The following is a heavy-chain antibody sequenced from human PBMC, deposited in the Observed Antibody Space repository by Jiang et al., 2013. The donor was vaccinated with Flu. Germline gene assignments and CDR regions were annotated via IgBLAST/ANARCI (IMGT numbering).Heavy chain of an antibody. D-gene: IGHD1-14*01. CDR2: ISAYNGNT. CDR1: GYTFTSYG. J-gene: IGHJ6*02. Sequence: SVKVSCKASGYTFTSYGISWVRQAPGQGLEWMGWISAYNGNTNYAQKLQGRVTMTTDTSTSTAYMELRSLRSDDTAVYYCASILAEDYYYGMDVWGQGTTVTVSS. CDR3: ASILAEDYYYGMDV. V-gene: IGHV1-18*01.